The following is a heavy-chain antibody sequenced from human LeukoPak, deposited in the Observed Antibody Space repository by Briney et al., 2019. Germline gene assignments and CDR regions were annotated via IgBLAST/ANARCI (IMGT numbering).Heavy chain of an antibody. J-gene: IGHJ3*02. Sequence: SVKVSCEASGGTFSSYAISWVRQAPGQGLEWMGGIIPIFGTANYAQKFQGRVTITADESTSTAYMELSSLRSEDTAVYYCARDGSRYSSGWYDAFDIWGQGTMVTVSS. CDR1: GGTFSSYA. D-gene: IGHD6-19*01. CDR3: ARDGSRYSSGWYDAFDI. V-gene: IGHV1-69*13. CDR2: IIPIFGTA.